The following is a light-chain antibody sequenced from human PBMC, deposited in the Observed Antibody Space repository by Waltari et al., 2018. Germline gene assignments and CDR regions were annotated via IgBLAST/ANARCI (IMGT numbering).Light chain of an antibody. V-gene: IGLV3-19*01. CDR3: NFRDSSGNHLV. CDR2: GKN. Sequence: SSELTQDPAVSVALGQTVRITCQGDSLRSYYASWYQQKPGQAPELVIYGKNNRPSGIPDRFSGSSSGNTASLTITWAQAEDEADYYCNFRDSSGNHLVFGGGTKLTVL. CDR1: SLRSYY. J-gene: IGLJ3*02.